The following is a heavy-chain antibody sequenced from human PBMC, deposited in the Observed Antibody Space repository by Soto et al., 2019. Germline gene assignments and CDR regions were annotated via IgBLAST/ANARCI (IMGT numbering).Heavy chain of an antibody. CDR1: SYS. CDR2: VTSSSSSI. CDR3: ARGPVAGIDY. J-gene: IGHJ4*02. V-gene: IGHV3-48*01. Sequence: SYSMNWVRQAPGKGLEWVSHVTSSSSSIYYADSVKGRFTISRDNAKNSLYLQMNSLRAEDTAIYYCARGPVAGIDYWGQGILVTVSS. D-gene: IGHD6-19*01.